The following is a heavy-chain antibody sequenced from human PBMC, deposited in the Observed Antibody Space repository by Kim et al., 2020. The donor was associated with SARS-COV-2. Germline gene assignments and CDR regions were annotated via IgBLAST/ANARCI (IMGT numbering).Heavy chain of an antibody. D-gene: IGHD1-1*01. J-gene: IGHJ6*01. Sequence: GGSLRLSCAASGFTFNSYSMNWVRQAPGKGLEWVSSITSSSSYIYYADSVKGRFTISRDNAKNSLFLQMNSLRADDTALYYCAREDAADDNYYYYGMDV. CDR3: AREDAADDNYYYYGMDV. CDR1: GFTFNSYS. CDR2: ITSSSSYI. V-gene: IGHV3-21*01.